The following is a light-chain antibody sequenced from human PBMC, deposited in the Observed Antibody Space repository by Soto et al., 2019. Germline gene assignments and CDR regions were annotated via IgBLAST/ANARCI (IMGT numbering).Light chain of an antibody. V-gene: IGLV1-44*01. Sequence: QSVLTQPPSLSGTPGQRVTISCSGSSFNIGDNTVNWYQQLPGTAPKLLIYRNNQRPSGVPDRFSGSKSGTSASLAISGLQSEDEADYYCAVWDDSLNGLVFGGGTQLTVL. CDR2: RNN. CDR3: AVWDDSLNGLV. CDR1: SFNIGDNT. J-gene: IGLJ2*01.